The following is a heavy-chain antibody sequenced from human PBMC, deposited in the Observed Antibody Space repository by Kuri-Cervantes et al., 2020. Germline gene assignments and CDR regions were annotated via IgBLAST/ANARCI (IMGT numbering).Heavy chain of an antibody. D-gene: IGHD4-17*01. CDR2: INAYNGDT. CDR3: ARVDDYGDYEWFDP. Sequence: ASVKVSCKASGYTFTSYGISWVRQAPGQGLEWMGWINAYNGDTNYAQKLQGRVTMTTDTSTSTAYMELRSLRSDDTAVYYCARVDDYGDYEWFDPWGQGTLVTVSS. CDR1: GYTFTSYG. J-gene: IGHJ5*02. V-gene: IGHV1-18*01.